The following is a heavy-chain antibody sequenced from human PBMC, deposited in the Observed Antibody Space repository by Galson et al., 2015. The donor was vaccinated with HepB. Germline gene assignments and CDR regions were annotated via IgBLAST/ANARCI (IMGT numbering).Heavy chain of an antibody. CDR2: LAHDGKTE. CDR3: ARSITMVRINTPDY. CDR1: GFTFSSYA. J-gene: IGHJ4*02. D-gene: IGHD3-10*01. Sequence: SLRLSCAASGFTFSSYAVHWVRQAPGKGLEWVAVLAHDGKTEYYADSVRSRFTISRDNSNNTLYLQLNSPRLEDTAVYYCARSITMVRINTPDYWGQGTLVIVSS. V-gene: IGHV3-30*17.